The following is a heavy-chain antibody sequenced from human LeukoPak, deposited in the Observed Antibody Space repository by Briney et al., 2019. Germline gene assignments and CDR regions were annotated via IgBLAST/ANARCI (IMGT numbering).Heavy chain of an antibody. V-gene: IGHV4-61*02. CDR2: IYTSRST. CDR3: ARVTTIFGVVDY. CDR1: GGSISSGSYY. J-gene: IGHJ4*02. D-gene: IGHD3-3*01. Sequence: SETLSLTCTVSGGSISSGSYYWSWIRQPAGKGLEWIGRIYTSRSTNYNPSLKSRVTISVDTSKNQFSLKLSSVTAADTAVYYCARVTTIFGVVDYWGQGTLVTVSS.